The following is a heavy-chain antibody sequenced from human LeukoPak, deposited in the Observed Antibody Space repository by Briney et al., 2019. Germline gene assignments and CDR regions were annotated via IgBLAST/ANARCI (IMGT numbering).Heavy chain of an antibody. CDR1: SESFSGYF. CDR2: INYSGST. V-gene: IGHV4-34*01. D-gene: IGHD3-9*01. CDR3: ASGLRYFDLYY. Sequence: SETLSLTCAIYSESFSGYFWSWIRQPPGKGLEWIGEINYSGSTNYNPSLKSRVTISVDTSKNQFSLKLSSVTAADTAVYYCASGLRYFDLYYWGQGTLVTVSS. J-gene: IGHJ4*02.